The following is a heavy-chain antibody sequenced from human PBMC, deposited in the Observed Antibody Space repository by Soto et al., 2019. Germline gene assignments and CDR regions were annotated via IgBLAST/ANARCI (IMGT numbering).Heavy chain of an antibody. CDR1: GGSISSSSYY. J-gene: IGHJ2*01. D-gene: IGHD3-10*01. CDR2: IYYSGST. Sequence: QLQLQESGPGLVKPSETLSLTCSVSGGSISSSSYYWGWIRQPPGKGLEWIGSIYYSGSTSYNPSLKSRVTISVDTSKNQFSLRLSSVTAADTAVYYCAGFGSFDLWGRGTLVTVSS. CDR3: AGFGSFDL. V-gene: IGHV4-39*01.